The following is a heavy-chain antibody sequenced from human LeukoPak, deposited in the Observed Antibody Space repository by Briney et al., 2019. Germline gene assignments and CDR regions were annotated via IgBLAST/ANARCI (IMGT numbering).Heavy chain of an antibody. D-gene: IGHD3-3*01. V-gene: IGHV4-30-4*01. CDR3: ARGTNNYDFWSGYNPANWFDP. Sequence: SQTLSLTCTVSGGSISSGDYYWSWIRQPPGKGLEWIGYIYYSGSTYYNPSLKSRVTISVDTSKNQFSLKLSSETAADTAVYYCARGTNNYDFWSGYNPANWFDPWGQGTLVTVSS. CDR1: GGSISSGDYY. J-gene: IGHJ5*02. CDR2: IYYSGST.